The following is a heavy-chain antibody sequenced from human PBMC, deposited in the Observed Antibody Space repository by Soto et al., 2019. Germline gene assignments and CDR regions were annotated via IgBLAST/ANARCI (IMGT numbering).Heavy chain of an antibody. CDR2: ISGSGGST. V-gene: IGHV3-23*01. Sequence: PGGSLILSCAASGFTFSSYAMSGVRQAPGKGLEWVSAISGSGGSTYYADSVKGRFTISRDNSKNTLYLQMNSLRAEDTAVYYCAKGVQFGAGKQYYFDYWGQGTLVTVSS. J-gene: IGHJ4*02. CDR1: GFTFSSYA. CDR3: AKGVQFGAGKQYYFDY. D-gene: IGHD3-10*01.